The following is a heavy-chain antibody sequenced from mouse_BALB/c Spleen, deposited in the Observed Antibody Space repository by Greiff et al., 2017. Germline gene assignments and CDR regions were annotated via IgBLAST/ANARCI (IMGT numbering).Heavy chain of an antibody. CDR3: ARSGGSSGAMDY. J-gene: IGHJ4*01. Sequence: EVKLMESGGGLVQPGGSRKLSCAASGFTFSSFGMHLVRQAPEKGLEWVAYISSGSSTIYYADTVKGRFTISRDNPKNTLFLQMTSLRSEDTAMYYCARSGGSSGAMDYWGQGTSVTVSS. CDR1: GFTFSSFG. D-gene: IGHD1-1*01. CDR2: ISSGSSTI. V-gene: IGHV5-17*02.